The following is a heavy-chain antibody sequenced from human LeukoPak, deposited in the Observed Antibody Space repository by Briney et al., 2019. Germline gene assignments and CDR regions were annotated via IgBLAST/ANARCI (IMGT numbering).Heavy chain of an antibody. CDR3: VKQPGYSFGSYFDY. CDR2: ITTGGDTT. V-gene: IGHV3-23*01. D-gene: IGHD5-18*01. Sequence: GGSLRLSCAVSGITFSRLPMTWVRQAPGKGLQWVSAITTGGDTTFYADSVKGRFTISRDNSKNTLYLQMNSLTAEDAAVYYCVKQPGYSFGSYFDYWGQGTLVTVSS. J-gene: IGHJ4*02. CDR1: GITFSRLP.